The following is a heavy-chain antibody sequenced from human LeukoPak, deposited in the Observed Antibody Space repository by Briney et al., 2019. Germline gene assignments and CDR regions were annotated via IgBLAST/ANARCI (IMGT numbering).Heavy chain of an antibody. CDR3: ARGPHVYSSSWYSRGGYYMDV. CDR2: IKQDGSEK. V-gene: IGHV3-7*01. Sequence: VGSLRLSCAASGFTFSSYWMSWVRQAPGKGLEWVANIKQDGSEKYYVDSVKGRFTISRDNAKNSLYLQMNSLRAEDTAVYYCARGPHVYSSSWYSRGGYYMDVWGKGTTVTVSS. J-gene: IGHJ6*03. CDR1: GFTFSSYW. D-gene: IGHD6-13*01.